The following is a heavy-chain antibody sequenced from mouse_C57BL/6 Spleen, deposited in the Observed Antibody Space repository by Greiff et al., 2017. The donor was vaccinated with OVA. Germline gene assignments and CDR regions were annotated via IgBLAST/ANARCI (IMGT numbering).Heavy chain of an antibody. Sequence: HVQLQQSGAELARPGASVKLSCKASGYTFTSYGISWVKQRTGQGLEWIGEIYPRSGNTYYNEKFKGKATLTADKSSSTAYMELRSLTSEDSAVYFCAGGYGAWFAYWGQGTLVTVSA. J-gene: IGHJ3*01. D-gene: IGHD2-2*01. CDR1: GYTFTSYG. CDR3: AGGYGAWFAY. V-gene: IGHV1-81*01. CDR2: IYPRSGNT.